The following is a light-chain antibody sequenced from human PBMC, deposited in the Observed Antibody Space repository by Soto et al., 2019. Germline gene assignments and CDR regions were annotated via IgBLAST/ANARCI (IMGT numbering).Light chain of an antibody. CDR2: YDV. V-gene: IGLV1-36*01. Sequence: QSVLTQPPSVSEAPRQRVTISCSGSSSNNGNNAVNWYPQRPGKAPKLLIYYDVLLPSGVSDRFSGSKSATSASLAISGLQSEDEADYYCAAWDDSPNGYVFGTGTKVTVL. CDR3: AAWDDSPNGYV. J-gene: IGLJ1*01. CDR1: SSNNGNNA.